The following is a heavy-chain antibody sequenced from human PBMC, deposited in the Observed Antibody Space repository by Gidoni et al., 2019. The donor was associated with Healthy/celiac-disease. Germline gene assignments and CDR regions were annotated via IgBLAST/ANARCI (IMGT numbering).Heavy chain of an antibody. J-gene: IGHJ3*02. CDR3: AKDSESYYYDSSGYTDAFDI. CDR1: GFTFSSYA. D-gene: IGHD3-22*01. Sequence: EVQLLESGGGLVQPGGSLRLSCAASGFTFSSYALSWVRQAPGKGLEWVSAISGSGGSPYYADSVKVRFTISRDNSKNMLYLQMNSLRAEDTAVYYCAKDSESYYYDSSGYTDAFDIWGQGTMVTVSS. V-gene: IGHV3-23*01. CDR2: ISGSGGSP.